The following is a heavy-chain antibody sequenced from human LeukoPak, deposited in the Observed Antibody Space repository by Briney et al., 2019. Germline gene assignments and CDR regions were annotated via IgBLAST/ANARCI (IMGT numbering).Heavy chain of an antibody. Sequence: SETLSPTCTVYGGSFSGYYWHWIRQPPGEGLEWIGEINHSGSTNYNPSLKSRVTISLDTSKDQFSLQLSSVTAADTAVYYCARISGSYSSYWGQGTLVTVSS. CDR2: INHSGST. V-gene: IGHV4-34*01. J-gene: IGHJ4*02. CDR1: GGSFSGYY. CDR3: ARISGSYSSY. D-gene: IGHD1-26*01.